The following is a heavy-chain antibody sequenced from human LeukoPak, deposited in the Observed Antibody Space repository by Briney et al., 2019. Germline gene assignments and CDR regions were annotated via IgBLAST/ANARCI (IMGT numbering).Heavy chain of an antibody. CDR3: ARSKTRNYFDGYDI. CDR1: GGSISSGGYY. CDR2: IYYSGST. V-gene: IGHV4-31*03. Sequence: SGTLSLTCTVSGGSISSGGYYWSWIRQHPGKGLEWIGYIYYSGSTYYNLSLKSRVTISVDTSKNQFSLKLSSVTAADTAVYYCARSKTRNYFDGYDIWGQGTMVTVSS. D-gene: IGHD3-9*01. J-gene: IGHJ3*02.